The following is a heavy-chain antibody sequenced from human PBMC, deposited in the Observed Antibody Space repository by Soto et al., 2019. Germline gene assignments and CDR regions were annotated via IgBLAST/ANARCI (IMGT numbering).Heavy chain of an antibody. CDR3: ARASIFGVVTLVY. J-gene: IGHJ4*02. CDR1: GYTFTSYD. CDR2: IIPILGIA. V-gene: IGHV1-69*04. Sequence: SVKVSCKASGYTFTSYDINWVRQATGRGLEWMGRIIPILGIANYAQKFQGRVTITADKSTSTAYMELSSLRSEDTAVYYCARASIFGVVTLVYWGQGTLVTVSS. D-gene: IGHD3-3*01.